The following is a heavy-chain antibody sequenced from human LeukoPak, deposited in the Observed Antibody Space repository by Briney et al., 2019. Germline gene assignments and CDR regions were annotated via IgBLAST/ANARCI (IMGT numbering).Heavy chain of an antibody. V-gene: IGHV4-4*07. D-gene: IGHD3-22*01. J-gene: IGHJ4*02. Sequence: SETLSLTCTVSGGSTSSYYWSWIRQPAGKGLEWIGRIYTSGSTNYNPSLKSRVTMSVDTSKNQFSLKLSSVTAADTAVYYCAGDYHDSSGSDYWGQGTLVTVSS. CDR3: AGDYHDSSGSDY. CDR1: GGSTSSYY. CDR2: IYTSGST.